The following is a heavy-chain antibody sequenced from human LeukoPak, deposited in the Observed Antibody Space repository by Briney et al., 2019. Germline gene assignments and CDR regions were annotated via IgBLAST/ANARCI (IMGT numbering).Heavy chain of an antibody. CDR3: ARGLYCNGVSCYREFGLDP. J-gene: IGHJ5*02. CDR2: INVYNGET. V-gene: IGHV1-18*01. CDR1: GYTFNTYM. Sequence: ASVKVSCKASGYTFNTYMINWVRQAPGQGLERMGWINVYNGETSHAQRIQGRVTMTADTSTSTVYMELRSLRSDDTAVYFCARGLYCNGVSCYREFGLDPWGQGTLVTVSS. D-gene: IGHD2-15*01.